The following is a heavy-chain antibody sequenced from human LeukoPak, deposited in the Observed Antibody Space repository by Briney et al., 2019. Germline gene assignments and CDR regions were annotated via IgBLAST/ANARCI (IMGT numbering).Heavy chain of an antibody. CDR3: ATAGSSGARYNWFDP. CDR2: INPSGGST. D-gene: IGHD6-6*01. J-gene: IGHJ5*02. V-gene: IGHV1-46*01. CDR1: GYTFTSYY. Sequence: ASVKVSCKASGYTFTSYYMHWVRQAPGQGLEWMGIINPSGGSTSYAQKFQGRVTMTEDTSTDTAYMELSSLRSEDTAVYYCATAGSSGARYNWFDPWGQGTLVTVSS.